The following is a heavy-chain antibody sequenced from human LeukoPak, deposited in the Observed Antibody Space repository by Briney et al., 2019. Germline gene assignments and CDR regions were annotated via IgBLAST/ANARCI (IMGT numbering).Heavy chain of an antibody. V-gene: IGHV1-18*01. J-gene: IGHJ4*02. CDR3: AREYCDTRRCYGGDY. CDR2: ISGHNRNT. Sequence: ASVKVSCKASGYTXTGYGISWVRQAPGQGLEWMGWISGHNRNTNYAQSLQGRVTMTTDASTATAYMELRSLRSDDTAVYYCAREYCDTRRCYGGDYCGQGTLVTVSS. D-gene: IGHD2-2*01. CDR1: GYTXTGYG.